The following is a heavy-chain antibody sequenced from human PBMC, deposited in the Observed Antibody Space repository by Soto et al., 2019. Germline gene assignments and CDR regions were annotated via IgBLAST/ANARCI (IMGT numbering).Heavy chain of an antibody. J-gene: IGHJ4*02. CDR1: GGSFSGYY. V-gene: IGHV4-34*01. Sequence: SETLSLTCAVYGGSFSGYYWTWIRQPPGTGLEWIGEINHSGSTNYNPSLKSRVTISVDTSKNQFSLKLSSVTAADTAVYYCARDRYGGNYDYWGQGALVTVSS. D-gene: IGHD2-15*01. CDR2: INHSGST. CDR3: ARDRYGGNYDY.